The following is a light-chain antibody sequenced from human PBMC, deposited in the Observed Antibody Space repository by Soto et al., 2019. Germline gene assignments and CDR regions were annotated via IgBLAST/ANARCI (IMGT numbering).Light chain of an antibody. CDR3: QVWDSSSDHMV. Sequence: SYELTQSPSVSVAPGQTARITCGGTNIGSKSVHWYQQKPGQAPVVVVYDDSDRPSGIPERFSGSNSGNTATLTINRVEAGDEADYYCQVWDSSSDHMVFGGGTKLTV. J-gene: IGLJ3*02. CDR2: DDS. V-gene: IGLV3-21*02. CDR1: NIGSKS.